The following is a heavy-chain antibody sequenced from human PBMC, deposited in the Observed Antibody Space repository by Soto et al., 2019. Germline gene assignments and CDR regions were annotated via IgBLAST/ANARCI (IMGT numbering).Heavy chain of an antibody. J-gene: IGHJ6*02. CDR3: GTMPIVVEPAPMDV. CDR2: IYYSGST. Sequence: PSETLSLTCTVPGGSISSGDYYWSWIRQPPGKGLEWIGYIYYSGSTTYNASLKSRTSISADPSNNQFSLKLHSLTAADTAVYFCGTMPIVVEPAPMDVWGPGTSVTVSS. V-gene: IGHV4-30-4*01. CDR1: GGSISSGDYY. D-gene: IGHD2-2*01.